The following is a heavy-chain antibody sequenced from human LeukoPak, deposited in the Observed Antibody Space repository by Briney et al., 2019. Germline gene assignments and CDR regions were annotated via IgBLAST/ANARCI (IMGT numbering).Heavy chain of an antibody. J-gene: IGHJ3*02. V-gene: IGHV1-69*13. Sequence: ASVKVSCKASGGTFSSYAISWVRQAPGQGLEWMGGIIPIFGTASYAQKFQGRVTITADESTSTAYMELSSLRSEDTAVYYCARIGQISHYCSSTSCYRGAFDIWGQGTMVTVSS. CDR1: GGTFSSYA. CDR2: IIPIFGTA. D-gene: IGHD2-2*01. CDR3: ARIGQISHYCSSTSCYRGAFDI.